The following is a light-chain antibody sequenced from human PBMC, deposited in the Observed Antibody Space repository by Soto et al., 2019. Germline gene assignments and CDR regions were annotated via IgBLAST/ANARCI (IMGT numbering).Light chain of an antibody. CDR1: QSVSSN. J-gene: IGKJ1*01. V-gene: IGKV3-15*01. CDR2: GAT. Sequence: IVLTQSPATLSLSPWERATLSCRASQSVSSNLAWYQQKPGQAPRLLIHGATTRATGIPARFSGSGSGTEFTLTISSLQSEDFAVYYCQQYNNWPRTFGQGTKVDIK. CDR3: QQYNNWPRT.